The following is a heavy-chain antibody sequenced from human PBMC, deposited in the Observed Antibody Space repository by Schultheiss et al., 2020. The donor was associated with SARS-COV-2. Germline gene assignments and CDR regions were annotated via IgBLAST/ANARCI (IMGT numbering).Heavy chain of an antibody. CDR3: ARAFSGSYYSYFDY. CDR2: IKQDGSEK. Sequence: GGSLRLSCAASGFTFSSYWMSWVRQAPGKGLEWVANIKQDGSEKYYVDSVKGRFTISRDNAKNSLYLQMNSLRAEDTAVYYCARAFSGSYYSYFDYWGQGTLVTVSS. D-gene: IGHD1-26*01. V-gene: IGHV3-7*04. CDR1: GFTFSSYW. J-gene: IGHJ4*02.